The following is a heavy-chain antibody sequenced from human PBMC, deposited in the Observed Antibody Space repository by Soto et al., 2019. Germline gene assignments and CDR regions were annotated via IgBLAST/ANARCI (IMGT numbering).Heavy chain of an antibody. CDR1: GYTFTSYN. CDR2: MNPNSGNT. D-gene: IGHD6-6*01. Sequence: QVQLVQSGAEVKKPGASVKVSCKASGYTFTSYNINWVRLATGQGLEWMGWMNPNSGNTGYAQKFQGRVTMTRDTSISTAYMELSSLRSEDTAVYYCARGREYSIVQIAYWGQGTLVTVSS. V-gene: IGHV1-8*01. CDR3: ARGREYSIVQIAY. J-gene: IGHJ4*02.